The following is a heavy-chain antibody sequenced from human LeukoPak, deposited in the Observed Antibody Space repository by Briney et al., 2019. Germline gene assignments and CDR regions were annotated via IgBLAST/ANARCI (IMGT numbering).Heavy chain of an antibody. Sequence: PGGSLRLSCAASGFSFSRYSMNWVRQAPGKGLEWVSYIGSINDRTTHYADSVKGRFTISRDNAKNSLYLQMNSLRVEDTAVYYCASEGEIGYGYLYWGQGTLVTVSS. CDR2: IGSINDRTT. V-gene: IGHV3-48*04. D-gene: IGHD5-18*01. CDR1: GFSFSRYS. CDR3: ASEGEIGYGYLY. J-gene: IGHJ4*02.